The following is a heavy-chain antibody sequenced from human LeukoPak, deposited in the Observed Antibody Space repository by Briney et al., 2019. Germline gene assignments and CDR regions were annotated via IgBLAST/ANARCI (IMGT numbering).Heavy chain of an antibody. D-gene: IGHD5-18*01. V-gene: IGHV3-9*01. J-gene: IGHJ4*02. CDR2: ISWNSGSI. CDR1: GFTFDDYA. CDR3: AKDRDSYGNYYFDY. Sequence: PGRSLRLSCAASGFTFDDYAMHWVRQAPGKGLEWVSGISWNSGSIGYADSVKGRFTISRDNAKNSLCLQMNSLRAEDTALYYCAKDRDSYGNYYFDYWGQGTLVTVSS.